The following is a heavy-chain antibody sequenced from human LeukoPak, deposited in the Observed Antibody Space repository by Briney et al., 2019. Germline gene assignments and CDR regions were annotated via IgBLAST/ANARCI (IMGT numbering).Heavy chain of an antibody. CDR1: GGSISSGGYY. CDR2: IYYSGST. Sequence: SETLSLTWTVSGGSISSGGYYWSWIRQHPGKGLEWIGYIYYSGSTYYNPSLKSRVTISVDTSKNQFSLKLSSVTAADTAGYYCASSPSPITIFGVVIPHPIDYWGQGTLVTVSS. J-gene: IGHJ4*02. D-gene: IGHD3-3*01. CDR3: ASSPSPITIFGVVIPHPIDY. V-gene: IGHV4-31*02.